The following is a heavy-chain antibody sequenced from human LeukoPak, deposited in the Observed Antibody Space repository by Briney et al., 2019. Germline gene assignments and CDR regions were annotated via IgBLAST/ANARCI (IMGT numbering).Heavy chain of an antibody. J-gene: IGHJ4*02. D-gene: IGHD4-17*01. Sequence: PSETLSLTCAVSGGSISSGGYSWSWIRQPPGKGLEWIGYIYHSGSTYYNPSLKSRVTISVGRSKNQFSLKLSSVTAADTAVYYCARGYGDYDYWGQGTLVTVSS. CDR2: IYHSGST. V-gene: IGHV4-30-2*01. CDR1: GGSISSGGYS. CDR3: ARGYGDYDY.